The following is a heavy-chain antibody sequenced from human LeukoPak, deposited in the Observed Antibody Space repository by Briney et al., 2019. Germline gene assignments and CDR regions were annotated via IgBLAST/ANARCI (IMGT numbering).Heavy chain of an antibody. D-gene: IGHD3-16*02. CDR2: IIPIFGTA. CDR3: ARVPHYYDYVWGSYRYTYLDY. J-gene: IGHJ4*02. CDR1: GGTFSSYA. V-gene: IGHV1-69*01. Sequence: SVKVSCKASGGTFSSYAISWVRQAPGQGLEWMGGIIPIFGTANYAQKFQGRVTITADESTSTAYMELSSLRSEDTAVYYCARVPHYYDYVWGSYRYTYLDYWGQGTLVTVSS.